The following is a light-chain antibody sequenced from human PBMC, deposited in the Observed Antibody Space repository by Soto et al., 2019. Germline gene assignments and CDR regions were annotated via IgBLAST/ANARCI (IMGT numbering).Light chain of an antibody. CDR2: GAS. V-gene: IGKV3-20*01. Sequence: ENVLTQSPGTLSLSPGERASLSCRASQRVSSSYLGWYQQKPGQAPRLIIYGASSRATGIPDRFSGSGSGTDFTLTISRLEPEDFAIYYCQQYGGSPWTFGQGTKVEIK. J-gene: IGKJ1*01. CDR1: QRVSSSY. CDR3: QQYGGSPWT.